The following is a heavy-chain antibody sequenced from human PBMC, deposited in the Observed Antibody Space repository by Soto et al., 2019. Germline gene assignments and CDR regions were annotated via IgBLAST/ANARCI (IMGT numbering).Heavy chain of an antibody. D-gene: IGHD3-22*01. CDR3: ARAVVTNYGDFDY. CDR1: GCTFTSYG. J-gene: IGHJ4*02. V-gene: IGHV1-18*01. Sequence: QVQLVQSGAEVKKPGASVKVSCKASGCTFTSYGISWVREAPGQGLEWMGWITYNGDTNYPQKLQGRVTMTTDTSTSTAYMELRSLRSDDTAVYYCARAVVTNYGDFDYWGQGTLVTVSS. CDR2: ITYNGDT.